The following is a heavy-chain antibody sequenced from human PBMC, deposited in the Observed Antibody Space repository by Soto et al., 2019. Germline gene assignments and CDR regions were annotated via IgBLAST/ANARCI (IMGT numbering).Heavy chain of an antibody. CDR2: MYYSGTI. CDR3: ARGRGYGYGIDF. V-gene: IGHV4-30-4*01. CDR1: GGSISSGDHF. D-gene: IGHD5-18*01. J-gene: IGHJ4*02. Sequence: PSETLSLTCTVSGGSISSGDHFWSWIRQSPGKGLESIVYMYYSGTIYYNPSLKSRITTSVDTSNNQFSLNLASVSAADTAVYYCARGRGYGYGIDFWGQGTLVTSPQ.